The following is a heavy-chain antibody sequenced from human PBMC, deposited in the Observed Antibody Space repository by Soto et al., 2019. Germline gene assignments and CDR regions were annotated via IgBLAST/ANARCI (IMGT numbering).Heavy chain of an antibody. CDR3: TTDTTSWYNYFDY. J-gene: IGHJ4*02. CDR2: IKTKTDGGTT. V-gene: IGHV3-15*07. D-gene: IGHD6-13*01. Sequence: EVKLVESGGGLVKPGGSLRLSCAASGFTFSDAWMNWVRQAPGKGLEWVGRIKTKTDGGTTDYAAPVKGRFTISRDDSKNTLYLQVNSLKTEDTAVYYCTTDTTSWYNYFDYWGQGTLVTVSS. CDR1: GFTFSDAW.